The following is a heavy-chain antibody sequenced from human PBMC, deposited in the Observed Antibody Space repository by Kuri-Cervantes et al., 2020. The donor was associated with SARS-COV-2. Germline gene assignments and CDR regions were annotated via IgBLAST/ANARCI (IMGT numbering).Heavy chain of an antibody. CDR3: AKVGSGYYFDY. V-gene: IGHV4-59*11. J-gene: IGHJ4*02. CDR2: MSDSGST. Sequence: SETLSLTCNVSSGSISSHYWSWIRQPPGKGLEWIGYMSDSGSTYYSPSLKSRVTISVDTSKNQFSLQLTSVTAADTAVYYCAKVGSGYYFDYWGQGTLVTVSS. D-gene: IGHD3-3*01. CDR1: SGSISSHY.